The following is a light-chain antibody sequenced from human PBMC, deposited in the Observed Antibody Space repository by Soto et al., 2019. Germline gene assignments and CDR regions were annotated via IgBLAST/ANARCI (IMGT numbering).Light chain of an antibody. CDR2: DAS. V-gene: IGKV3-11*01. J-gene: IGKJ5*01. CDR1: QSVRTY. Sequence: ELVLTQSPVTLSLATGERATLSCRAGQSVRTYLAWYQVKPGQAPRLLIYDASRRTSGVPDRFSGSGSGTDFTLTISRLEPEDFAFYYFQQRNTWPPITFGQGTQLEI. CDR3: QQRNTWPPIT.